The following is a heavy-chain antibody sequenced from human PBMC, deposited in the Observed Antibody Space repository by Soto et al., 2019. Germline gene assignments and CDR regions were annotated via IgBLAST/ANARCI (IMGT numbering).Heavy chain of an antibody. J-gene: IGHJ4*02. CDR2: INHSGST. Sequence: SETLSLTCAVYGGSFSGYYWSWIRQPPGKGLEWIGEINHSGSTNYNPSLKSRVTISVDTSKNQFSLKLSSVTAADTAVYYCARGVGFHTVTYDYWGQGALVTVSS. CDR1: GGSFSGYY. D-gene: IGHD4-17*01. CDR3: ARGVGFHTVTYDY. V-gene: IGHV4-34*01.